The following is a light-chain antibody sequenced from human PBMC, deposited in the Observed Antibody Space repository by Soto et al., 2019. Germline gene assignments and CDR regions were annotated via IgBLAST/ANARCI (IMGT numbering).Light chain of an antibody. CDR2: DVS. V-gene: IGLV2-14*03. Sequence: QSALTQPASVYGSPVQSIPISCTGTSSDVGAYNFVSWYQQHPGKVPKLMIFDVSRRPSGVSDRFSGSKSGNTASLTISGLQAADGGDYYCSSYTSSSTHVFGRGTKITVL. CDR1: SSDVGAYNF. CDR3: SSYTSSSTHV. J-gene: IGLJ1*01.